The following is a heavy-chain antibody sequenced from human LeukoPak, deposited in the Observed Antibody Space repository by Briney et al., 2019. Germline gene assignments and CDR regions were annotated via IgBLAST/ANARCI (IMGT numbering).Heavy chain of an antibody. Sequence: GGPLRLSCAASGFTVSSNYMSWVRQAPGKGLEWVSVIYSGGSTYYADSVKGRFTISRDNSKNTLYLQMNSLRAEDTAVYYCARDQIVVVTATHYYYYGMDVWGQGTTVTVSS. J-gene: IGHJ6*02. V-gene: IGHV3-66*01. D-gene: IGHD2-21*02. CDR1: GFTVSSNY. CDR3: ARDQIVVVTATHYYYYGMDV. CDR2: IYSGGST.